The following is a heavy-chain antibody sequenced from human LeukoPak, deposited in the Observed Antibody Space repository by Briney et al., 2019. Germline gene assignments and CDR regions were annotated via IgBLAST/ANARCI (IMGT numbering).Heavy chain of an antibody. D-gene: IGHD3-22*01. CDR3: AKEKYYYDTSGYYPLDN. Sequence: GGSLRLSCAASGFTFDNYAMTWVRQAPGKGLEWVSSISGSGYTTYYADSVKGRFTVSRDNSRNTLFLQMNSLRADDTAIYYCAKEKYYYDTSGYYPLDNWGQGTLVTVSS. CDR1: GFTFDNYA. J-gene: IGHJ4*02. V-gene: IGHV3-23*01. CDR2: ISGSGYTT.